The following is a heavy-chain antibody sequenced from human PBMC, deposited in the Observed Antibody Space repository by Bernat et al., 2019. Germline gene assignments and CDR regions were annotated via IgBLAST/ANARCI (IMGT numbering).Heavy chain of an antibody. Sequence: EVQLVESGGNLVQPGGSLRLSCAASGFTFRSYWIHWVRQAPGKGLVWVSRIDSDGSDTIYADSVRGRFTISRDNAKNTLYLQMNSLRAEDTAVYYCARGTSTSAPYMDVWGKGTTVTVSS. CDR2: IDSDGSDT. V-gene: IGHV3-74*01. J-gene: IGHJ6*03. CDR1: GFTFRSYW. CDR3: ARGTSTSAPYMDV.